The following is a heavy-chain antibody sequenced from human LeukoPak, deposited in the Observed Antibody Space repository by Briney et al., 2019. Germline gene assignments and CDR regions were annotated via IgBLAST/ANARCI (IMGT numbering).Heavy chain of an antibody. V-gene: IGHV1-8*01. J-gene: IGHJ4*02. Sequence: ASVKVSCKASGYTFTSYDINWVRQATGQGLEWMGWMNPNSGNTGYAQKFQGRVTITADKSTSTAYMELSSLRSEDTAVYYCAREDEYCTNGVCYLPGSQWGQGTLVTVSS. CDR1: GYTFTSYD. CDR3: AREDEYCTNGVCYLPGSQ. CDR2: MNPNSGNT. D-gene: IGHD2-8*01.